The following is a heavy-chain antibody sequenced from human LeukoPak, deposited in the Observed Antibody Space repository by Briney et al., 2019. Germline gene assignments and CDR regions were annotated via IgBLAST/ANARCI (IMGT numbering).Heavy chain of an antibody. V-gene: IGHV1-69*13. CDR3: ARALVRGPMVRGVIMRYYFDY. Sequence: ASVKVSCKASGGTFSSYAISWVRQAPGQGLEWMGGIIPIFGTANYAQKSQGRVTITADESTSTAYMELSSLRSEDTAVYYCARALVRGPMVRGVIMRYYFDYWGQGTLVTVSS. J-gene: IGHJ4*02. CDR2: IIPIFGTA. D-gene: IGHD3-10*01. CDR1: GGTFSSYA.